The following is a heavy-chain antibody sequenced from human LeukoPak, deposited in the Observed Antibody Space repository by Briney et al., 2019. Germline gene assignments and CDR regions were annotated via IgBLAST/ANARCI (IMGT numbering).Heavy chain of an antibody. D-gene: IGHD3-22*01. V-gene: IGHV3-66*01. CDR2: IYSGGST. CDR1: GFTVSSNY. CDR3: ARAPAQNYYDSSGYYPGGAFDI. Sequence: PGGSLRLSCVASGFTVSSNYMSWVRQAPGKGLEWVSVIYSGGSTYYADSVKGRFTISGDNSKNTLFLQMNSLRAEDTAVYYCARAPAQNYYDSSGYYPGGAFDIWGQGTMVTVSS. J-gene: IGHJ3*02.